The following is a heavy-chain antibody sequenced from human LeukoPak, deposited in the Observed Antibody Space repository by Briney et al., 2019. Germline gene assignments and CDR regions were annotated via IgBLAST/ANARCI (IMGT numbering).Heavy chain of an antibody. Sequence: GGSLRLSCAASGFTFGSYGMHWVRQAPGKGLEWVAIISYDGSNKYYADSVKGRFTISRDNSENTLYLLMNSLRAEDTAVYYCAKDQDYGDHAADYWGQGTLVTVSS. V-gene: IGHV3-30*18. D-gene: IGHD4-17*01. CDR3: AKDQDYGDHAADY. J-gene: IGHJ4*02. CDR1: GFTFGSYG. CDR2: ISYDGSNK.